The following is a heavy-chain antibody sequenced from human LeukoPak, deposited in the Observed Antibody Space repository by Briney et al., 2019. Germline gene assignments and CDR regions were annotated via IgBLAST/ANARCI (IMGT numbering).Heavy chain of an antibody. CDR3: ARSPVPSSSWMYYFDY. CDR2: INHSGST. J-gene: IGHJ4*02. V-gene: IGHV4-34*01. Sequence: SETLSLTCAVSGGSLSGYYWSWIRQPPGKGLEWIGEINHSGSTNYNPSLKSRVTISVDTSKNQFSLKLSSVTAADTAVYYCARSPVPSSSWMYYFDYWGQGTLVTVFS. D-gene: IGHD6-13*01. CDR1: GGSLSGYY.